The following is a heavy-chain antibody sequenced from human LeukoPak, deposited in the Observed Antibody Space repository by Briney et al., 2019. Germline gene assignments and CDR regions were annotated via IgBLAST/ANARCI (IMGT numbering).Heavy chain of an antibody. Sequence: GGSLRLSCAASGFTFSSYGMHWVRQAPGKGLEWVAFIRYDGSNKYYADSVKGRFTISRDNSKNTLYLQMNSLRAEDTAVYYCAVIWFGELALDYWGQGTLVTVSP. V-gene: IGHV3-30*02. CDR1: GFTFSSYG. J-gene: IGHJ4*02. CDR3: AVIWFGELALDY. D-gene: IGHD3-10*01. CDR2: IRYDGSNK.